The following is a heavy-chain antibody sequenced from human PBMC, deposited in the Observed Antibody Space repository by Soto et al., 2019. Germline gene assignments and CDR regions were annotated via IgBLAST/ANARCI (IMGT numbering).Heavy chain of an antibody. D-gene: IGHD5-18*01. CDR3: AVRGYSYGLGGYYYYGMDV. V-gene: IGHV3-23*01. Sequence: GGSLRLSCAASGFTFSSYAMSWVRQAPGKGLEWVSAISGSGGSTYYADSVKGRFTISRDNSKNTLYLQMNSLRAEDTAVYYCAVRGYSYGLGGYYYYGMDVWGQGTTVTVSS. CDR2: ISGSGGST. CDR1: GFTFSSYA. J-gene: IGHJ6*02.